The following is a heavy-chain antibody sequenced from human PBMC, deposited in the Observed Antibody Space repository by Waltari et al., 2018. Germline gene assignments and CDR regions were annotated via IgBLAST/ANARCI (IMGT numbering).Heavy chain of an antibody. CDR2: FDSGGST. Sequence: EVQLVESGGGLVQPGGSLRLSCAASGFTVSSNYMSWVRQAPGKGLEWGSVFDSGGSTDYVDSVKGRFTIPRDKSKNTLYLQMNSLRAEDTAVYYCARGPYSGSYLFDYWGQGTLVTVSS. J-gene: IGHJ4*02. D-gene: IGHD1-26*01. CDR3: ARGPYSGSYLFDY. CDR1: GFTVSSNY. V-gene: IGHV3-66*01.